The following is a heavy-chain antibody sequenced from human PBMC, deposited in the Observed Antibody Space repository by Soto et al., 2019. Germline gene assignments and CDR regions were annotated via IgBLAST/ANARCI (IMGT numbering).Heavy chain of an antibody. J-gene: IGHJ4*02. CDR3: ARARGVDY. CDR2: IKADGSEK. V-gene: IGHV3-7*03. CDR1: GFTFSNHW. Sequence: EVYLVESGGGLIQPGGSLRLSCVGSGFTFSNHWMNWVRQAPGQGLEWVANIKADGSEKYYVDSVKGRFTICRDNAKNSLYLQMNSLRAEDTAVYYCARARGVDYWGQGTQVTVSS. D-gene: IGHD3-16*01.